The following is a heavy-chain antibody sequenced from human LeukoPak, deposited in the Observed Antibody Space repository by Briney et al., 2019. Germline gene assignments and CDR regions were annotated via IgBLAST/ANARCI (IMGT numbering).Heavy chain of an antibody. CDR2: IKQDGSEN. CDR3: ARGTIYCSGGSCYDY. Sequence: GSLRLSCGTSGFTFSRHWVGWVRQGPGEGVEGVANIKQDGSENYYVDSVKGRFTISRDNAKNSLYLQMNSLRAEDTAVYYCARGTIYCSGGSCYDYWGQGTLVTVSS. D-gene: IGHD2-15*01. J-gene: IGHJ4*02. CDR1: GFTFSRHW. V-gene: IGHV3-7*01.